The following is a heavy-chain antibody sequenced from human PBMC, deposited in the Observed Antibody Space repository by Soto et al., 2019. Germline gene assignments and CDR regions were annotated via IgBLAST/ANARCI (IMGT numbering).Heavy chain of an antibody. CDR1: GYTFTTHG. D-gene: IGHD3-22*01. J-gene: IGHJ3*02. CDR2: ITPYNGNT. V-gene: IGHV1-18*01. CDR3: ARETHYYGSSASRMNAFDI. Sequence: QVQLVQSGAEVRKPGASVKVSCKASGYTFTTHGISWVRQAPGQGLECMGWITPYNGNTNYAQNVQGRVTMTTDTSTSTAYMELRSLRSDDTAVYYCARETHYYGSSASRMNAFDIWGQGPMVTVSS.